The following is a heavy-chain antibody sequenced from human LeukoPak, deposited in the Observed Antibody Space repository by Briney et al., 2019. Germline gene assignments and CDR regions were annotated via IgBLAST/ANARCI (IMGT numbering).Heavy chain of an antibody. CDR1: GFTFSSSA. J-gene: IGHJ4*02. CDR2: ISSSSSYI. D-gene: IGHD3-22*01. V-gene: IGHV3-21*04. Sequence: GGSLRLSCAASGFTFSSSAMSWVRQAPGKGLAWVSSISSSSSYIYYADSVKGRFTISRDNAKNSLYLQVNSLRAEDTAVYYCARDKGDYHTSGSLFVFGGQGTLVTVSS. CDR3: ARDKGDYHTSGSLFVF.